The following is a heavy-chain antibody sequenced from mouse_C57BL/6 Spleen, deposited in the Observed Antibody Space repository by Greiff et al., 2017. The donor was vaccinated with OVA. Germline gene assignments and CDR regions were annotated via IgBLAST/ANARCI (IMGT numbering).Heavy chain of an antibody. CDR1: GYTFTSYW. CDR2: IHPNSGST. CDR3: ARRWDYDGEYYAMDY. Sequence: QVQLQQPGAELVKPGASVKLSCKASGYTFTSYWMHWVKQRPGQGLEWIGMIHPNSGSTNYNEKFKSKATLTVDKSSRTAYMQLSRLTSEDSAVYYCARRWDYDGEYYAMDYWGQGTSVTVSS. V-gene: IGHV1-64*01. J-gene: IGHJ4*01. D-gene: IGHD2-4*01.